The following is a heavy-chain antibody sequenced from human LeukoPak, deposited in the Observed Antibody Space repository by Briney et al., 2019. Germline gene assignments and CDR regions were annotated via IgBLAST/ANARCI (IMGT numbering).Heavy chain of an antibody. CDR2: SYYSVST. CDR3: ASFTRRRASEYFQH. J-gene: IGHJ1*01. D-gene: IGHD1-1*01. V-gene: IGHV4-39*01. Sequence: SETLSLTCTGSGGSISSSSYSWGWIRQPPGKGLEWIGSSYYSVSTYYNPSLKSRVTISVDTSKNQFSLKLSSVTAADTAVYYCASFTRRRASEYFQHWGQGTLVTVSS. CDR1: GGSISSSSYS.